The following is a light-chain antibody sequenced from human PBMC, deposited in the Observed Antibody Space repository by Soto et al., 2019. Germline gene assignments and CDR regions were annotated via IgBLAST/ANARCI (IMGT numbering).Light chain of an antibody. CDR2: TSN. CDR3: AAWDDSLNVVV. CDR1: RSNIGRNT. J-gene: IGLJ2*01. Sequence: QSVLTQPPSASGTPGQTVTISCSGSRSNIGRNTLNWYQQLPGTAPKPLISTSNQRPSGVRDRFSGSKSGTSASLAISGLQSDDEADYYCAAWDDSLNVVVFGGGTKVTVL. V-gene: IGLV1-44*01.